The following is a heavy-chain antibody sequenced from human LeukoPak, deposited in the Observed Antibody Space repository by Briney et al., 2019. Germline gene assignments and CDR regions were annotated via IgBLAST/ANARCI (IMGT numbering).Heavy chain of an antibody. CDR1: GGSISTNY. CDR3: ARMVTFGGVIV. D-gene: IGHD3-16*02. Sequence: PSETLSLTCTVSGGSISTNYWSWIRQPPGKGLEWIGYIYYSGSTNYNPSIKSRITISIDTSKNQFSLKLSSVTAADTAVYYCARMVTFGGVIVWGQGTLVTASS. J-gene: IGHJ4*02. CDR2: IYYSGST. V-gene: IGHV4-59*01.